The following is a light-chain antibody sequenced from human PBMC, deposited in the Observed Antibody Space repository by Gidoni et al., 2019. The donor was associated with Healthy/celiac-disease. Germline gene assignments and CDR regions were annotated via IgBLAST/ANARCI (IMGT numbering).Light chain of an antibody. CDR1: QSISSY. J-gene: IGKJ2*01. Sequence: DIQMTQSPSSLSASVGERVTITCRASQSISSYLNWYQQKPGKATKLLIYAASSLQSGVPSRFSGSGSGTDFTFTISSLQPEDFATYYCQQSYSTPRTVGQGTKLEIK. V-gene: IGKV1-39*01. CDR3: QQSYSTPRT. CDR2: AAS.